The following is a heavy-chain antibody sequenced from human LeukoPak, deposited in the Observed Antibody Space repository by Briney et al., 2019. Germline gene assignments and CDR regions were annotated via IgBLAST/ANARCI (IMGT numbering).Heavy chain of an antibody. CDR3: ARDNGNYYDSSGYQGGLDY. J-gene: IGHJ4*02. V-gene: IGHV1-24*01. D-gene: IGHD3-22*01. CDR2: FDPEDGET. CDR1: GYTLTELS. Sequence: ASVKVSCKVSGYTLTELSMHWVRQAPGKGLKWMGGFDPEDGETIYAQKFQGRVTMTRDTSTSTVYMELSSLRSEDTAVYYCARDNGNYYDSSGYQGGLDYWGQGTLVTVSS.